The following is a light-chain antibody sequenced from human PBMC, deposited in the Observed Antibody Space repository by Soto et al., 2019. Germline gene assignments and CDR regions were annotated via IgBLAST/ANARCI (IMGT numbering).Light chain of an antibody. J-gene: IGKJ5*01. CDR3: QQYGSSLPIT. V-gene: IGKV3-20*01. Sequence: IVLTHSPGTLSLSPGERATLSCRASQNVVNYLLWYQQKSGQAPRLLIYGASSRATGIPDRFSGSGSGTDFTLTISRLEPEDFAVYYCQQYGSSLPITFGQGTRLEIK. CDR1: QNVVNY. CDR2: GAS.